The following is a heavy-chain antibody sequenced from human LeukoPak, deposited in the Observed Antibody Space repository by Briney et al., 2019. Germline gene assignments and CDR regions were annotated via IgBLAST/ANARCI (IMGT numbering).Heavy chain of an antibody. CDR2: IWYGGNHK. J-gene: IGHJ4*02. Sequence: GRSLRLSCAASGFTFSSYGMHWVRQAPGKGLEWVAIIWYGGNHKYYVDSVKGRFTISRDNSKNTLYLQMDSLRAEDTAVYYCAKTPKRYCTSASCQGYFDYWGQGTLVTVSS. CDR1: GFTFSSYG. V-gene: IGHV3-33*06. CDR3: AKTPKRYCTSASCQGYFDY. D-gene: IGHD2-2*01.